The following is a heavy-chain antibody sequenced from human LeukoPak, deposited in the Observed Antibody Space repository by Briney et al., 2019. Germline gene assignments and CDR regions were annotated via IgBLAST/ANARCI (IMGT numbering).Heavy chain of an antibody. CDR1: GGSISSSSYY. J-gene: IGHJ4*02. Sequence: PPETLSLTCTVSGGSISSSSYYWGWIRQPPGKGLEWIGSIYYSGSTYYNPSLKSRVTISVDTSKNQFSLKLSSVTAADTAVYYCARRGVAAAATNFDYWGQGTLVTVSS. D-gene: IGHD6-13*01. CDR3: ARRGVAAAATNFDY. CDR2: IYYSGST. V-gene: IGHV4-39*01.